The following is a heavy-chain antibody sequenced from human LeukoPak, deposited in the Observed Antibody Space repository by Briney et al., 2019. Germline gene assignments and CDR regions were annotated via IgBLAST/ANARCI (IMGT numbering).Heavy chain of an antibody. V-gene: IGHV4-39*01. J-gene: IGHJ4*02. CDR3: ARHSRSVDYGSGSYTWDY. D-gene: IGHD3-10*01. CDR2: IHYSGST. Sequence: KPSETLSLTCTVSGGSISSIIYYWGWIRQPPGKGLEWIGTIHYSGSTYYNLFLKSRVTISVDTSRNQFSLKLSSVTAADTAVYYCARHSRSVDYGSGSYTWDYWGQGTPVTVSS. CDR1: GGSISSIIYY.